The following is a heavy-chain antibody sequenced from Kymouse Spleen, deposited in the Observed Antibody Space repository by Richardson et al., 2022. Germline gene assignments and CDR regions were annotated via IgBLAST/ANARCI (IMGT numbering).Heavy chain of an antibody. CDR1: GFTFSSYA. CDR2: ISSNGGST. CDR3: ARGYSSSSGFIDY. Sequence: EVQLVESGEGLVQPGGSLRLSCAASGFTFSSYAMHWVRQAPGKGLEYVSAISSNGGSTYYADSVKGRFTISRDNSKNTLYLQMGSLRAEDMAVYYCARGYSSSSGFIDYWGQGTLVTVSS. J-gene: IGHJ4*02. D-gene: IGHD6-6*01. V-gene: IGHV3-64*02.